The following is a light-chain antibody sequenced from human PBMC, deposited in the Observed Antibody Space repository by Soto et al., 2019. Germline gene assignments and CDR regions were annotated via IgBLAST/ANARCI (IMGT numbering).Light chain of an antibody. Sequence: QSVLAQPASLSGSPGQSITISCSGTSRDIGAYNLVSWYQQLPGKAPKLLIYEVRSRPSGISYRFSGSKSGTTASLTISSLLPEDEADYFCSSYSISTAYLFGTGTKVTVL. CDR3: SSYSISTAYL. CDR1: SRDIGAYNL. CDR2: EVR. V-gene: IGLV2-14*01. J-gene: IGLJ1*01.